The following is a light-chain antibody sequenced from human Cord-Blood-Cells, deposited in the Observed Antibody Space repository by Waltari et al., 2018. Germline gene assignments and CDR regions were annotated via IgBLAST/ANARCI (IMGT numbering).Light chain of an antibody. Sequence: QSALTQPASVSGSPGQSITLPSTGTSSDVGGYNYVSWYQQHPGKAPKLMIYEVSNRPSGVSNRFSGSKSGNTASLTISGLQAEDEADYYCSSYTSSSTLVFGTGTKVTVL. CDR3: SSYTSSSTLV. CDR2: EVS. CDR1: SSDVGGYNY. V-gene: IGLV2-14*01. J-gene: IGLJ1*01.